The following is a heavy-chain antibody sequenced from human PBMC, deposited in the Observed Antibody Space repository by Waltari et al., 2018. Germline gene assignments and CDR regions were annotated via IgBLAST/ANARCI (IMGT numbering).Heavy chain of an antibody. V-gene: IGHV1-69*02. D-gene: IGHD7-27*01. CDR2: SSANLGIA. CDR3: ARVGTQPFDY. CDR1: GGTYSSYT. J-gene: IGHJ4*02. Sequence: QVQLVQSGAEVKKPGSSVKVSCTASGGTYSSYTISWVRQAPGQGLEGMGRSSANLGIANYAQKFQGRVTITADKSTSTAYMELMSLRAEDTAVYYCARVGTQPFDYWGQGTLVIVSS.